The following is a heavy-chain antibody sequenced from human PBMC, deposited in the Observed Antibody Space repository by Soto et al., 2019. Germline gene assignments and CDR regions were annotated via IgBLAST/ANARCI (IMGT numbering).Heavy chain of an antibody. J-gene: IGHJ3*02. Sequence: EVQLVESGGGLVQPGGSLRLSCAASGFTVSSNYMSWVRQAPGKGLEWVSVIYSGGSTYYADSVKGRFTISRDNSKNTLYLQMNSLRAEDTAVYYCARGLSRWQNAAFDIWGQGTMVTVSS. CDR3: ARGLSRWQNAAFDI. V-gene: IGHV3-66*01. D-gene: IGHD2-8*02. CDR1: GFTVSSNY. CDR2: IYSGGST.